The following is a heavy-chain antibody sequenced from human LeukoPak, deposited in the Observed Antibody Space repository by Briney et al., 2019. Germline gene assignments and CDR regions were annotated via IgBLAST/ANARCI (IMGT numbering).Heavy chain of an antibody. Sequence: GGSLSLSGPASGFTFSSYSMDWVRQAAGKGLAWVSSISMRGSYIYDVASVRGRFTNASGNAKNSVYLQINGLRDDDTAVYYCASWGYTSSYYMDVWGKGATVTVSS. CDR2: ISMRGSYI. D-gene: IGHD6-19*01. CDR3: ASWGYTSSYYMDV. J-gene: IGHJ6*03. V-gene: IGHV3-21*01. CDR1: GFTFSSYS.